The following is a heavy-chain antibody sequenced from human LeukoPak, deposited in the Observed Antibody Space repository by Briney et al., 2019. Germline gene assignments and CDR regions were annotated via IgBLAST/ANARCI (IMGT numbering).Heavy chain of an antibody. V-gene: IGHV3-48*04. J-gene: IGHJ4*02. CDR1: GFTFSSYW. CDR2: ISSSGSTI. D-gene: IGHD5-18*01. CDR3: ARGDGYSYGYFDY. Sequence: GGSLRLSCAASGFTFSSYWMSWVRQVPGKGLEWVSYISSSGSTIYYADSVKGRFTISGDNAKNSLYLQMNSLRAEDTAVYYCARGDGYSYGYFDYWGQGTLVTVSS.